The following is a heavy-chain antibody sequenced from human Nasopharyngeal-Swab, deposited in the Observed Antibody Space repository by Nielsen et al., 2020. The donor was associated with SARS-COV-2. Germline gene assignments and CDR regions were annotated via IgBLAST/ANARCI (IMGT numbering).Heavy chain of an antibody. CDR2: IWYDGSNK. CDR1: GFTFSSYG. J-gene: IGHJ5*02. D-gene: IGHD3-3*01. CDR3: ARDAPYDFWNRYNWFDP. Sequence: GGSLRLSCAASGFTFSSYGMHWVRQAPGKGLEWVAVIWYDGSNKYYADSVKGRFTISRDNSKNTRYLQMNSLRAEDTAVYYCARDAPYDFWNRYNWFDPWGQGTLVTVSS. V-gene: IGHV3-33*01.